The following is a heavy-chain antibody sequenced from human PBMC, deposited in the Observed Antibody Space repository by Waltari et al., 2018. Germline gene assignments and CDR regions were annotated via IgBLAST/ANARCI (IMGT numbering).Heavy chain of an antibody. V-gene: IGHV4-39*01. J-gene: IGHJ5*02. CDR2: IYYSGST. D-gene: IGHD2-2*01. Sequence: QLQLQESGPGLVKPSETLSLTCTVSGGSISSSSYYWGWIRQPPGKGLEWIGSIYYSGSTYYNPSLKSRVTISVDTSKNQFSLKLSSVTAADTAVYYCARRPDCSSTSCYAEGAWFDPWGQGTLVTVSS. CDR1: GGSISSSSYY. CDR3: ARRPDCSSTSCYAEGAWFDP.